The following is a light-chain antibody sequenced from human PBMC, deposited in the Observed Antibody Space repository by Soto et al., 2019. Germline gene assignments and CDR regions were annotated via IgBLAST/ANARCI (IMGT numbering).Light chain of an antibody. J-gene: IGKJ2*01. CDR2: DAS. CDR1: QSVSSH. Sequence: EIVLTQSPAILSLSPGERAMVSCRASQSVSSHLAWYQQKAGQAPRLLIYDASNRATGIPARFSGSGSGTDFTLTISSLEPEDFAVYYCQQSSSWPQYTSGQGTKLEI. CDR3: QQSSSWPQYT. V-gene: IGKV3-11*01.